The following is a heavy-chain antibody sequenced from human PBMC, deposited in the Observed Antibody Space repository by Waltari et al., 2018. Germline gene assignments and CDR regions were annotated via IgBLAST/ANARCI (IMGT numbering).Heavy chain of an antibody. CDR2: INHSGST. D-gene: IGHD5-18*01. J-gene: IGHJ4*02. V-gene: IGHV4-34*01. CDR1: GGSFSGYY. CDR3: ARGVIGYSYGFRGLDY. Sequence: QVQLQQWGAGLLKPSETLSLTCAVYGGSFSGYYWSWIRQPPGKGLGWIGEINHSGSTNYNPSLKSRVTISVDTSKNQFSLKLSSVTAADTAVYYCARGVIGYSYGFRGLDYWGQGTLVTVSS.